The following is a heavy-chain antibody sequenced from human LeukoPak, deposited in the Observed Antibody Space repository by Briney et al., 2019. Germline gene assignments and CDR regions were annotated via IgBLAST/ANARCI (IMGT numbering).Heavy chain of an antibody. D-gene: IGHD3-10*01. V-gene: IGHV3-30*03. CDR1: GFTFSSYG. Sequence: GGSLRLSCAASGFTFSSYGMHWVRQAPGKGLEWVAVISYDGSNKYYADSVKGRFTISRDNSKNTLYLQMNSLRAEGTAVYYCASLWFGELFQLEKWGQGTLVTVSS. J-gene: IGHJ4*02. CDR3: ASLWFGELFQLEK. CDR2: ISYDGSNK.